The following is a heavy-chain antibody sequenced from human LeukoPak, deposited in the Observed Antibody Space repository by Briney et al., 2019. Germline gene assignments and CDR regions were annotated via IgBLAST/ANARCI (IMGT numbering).Heavy chain of an antibody. V-gene: IGHV1-18*01. CDR2: ISAYNGNT. CDR3: ARGLKIDTAYY. CDR1: GYTFSTYG. Sequence: GASVKVSCKASGYTFSTYGFSWVRQAPGQGLEWMGWISAYNGNTNYAQRLQGRVTMTTDTSTSTAYMELRSLRSDDTAVYYCARGLKIDTAYYWGQGTLVTVSS. J-gene: IGHJ4*02. D-gene: IGHD5-18*01.